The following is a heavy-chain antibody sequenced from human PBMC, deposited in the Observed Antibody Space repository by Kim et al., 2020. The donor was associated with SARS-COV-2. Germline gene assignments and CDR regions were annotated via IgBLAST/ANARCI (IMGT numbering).Heavy chain of an antibody. CDR3: ARENYGDYGKDFDY. V-gene: IGHV3-11*06. J-gene: IGHJ4*02. Sequence: ADSVKGRFTISRDNAKNSLYLQMNSLGAEDTAVYNCARENYGDYGKDFDYWGQGTLVTVSS. D-gene: IGHD4-17*01.